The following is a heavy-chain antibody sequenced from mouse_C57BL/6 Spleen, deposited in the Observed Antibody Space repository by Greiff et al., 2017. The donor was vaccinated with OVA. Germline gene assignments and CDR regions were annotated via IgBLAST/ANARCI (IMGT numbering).Heavy chain of an antibody. Sequence: QVHVKQPGAELVKPGASVKMSCKASGYTFTSYWITWVKQRPGQGLEWIGDIYPGSGSTNYNEKFKSKATLTVDTSSSTAYMQLSSLTSEDSAVYYCARDSSGPWYFDYWGQGTTLTVSS. J-gene: IGHJ2*01. CDR3: ARDSSGPWYFDY. V-gene: IGHV1-55*01. CDR1: GYTFTSYW. CDR2: IYPGSGST. D-gene: IGHD3-2*02.